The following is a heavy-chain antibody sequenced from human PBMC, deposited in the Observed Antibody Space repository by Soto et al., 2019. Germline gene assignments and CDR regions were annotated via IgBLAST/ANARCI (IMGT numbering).Heavy chain of an antibody. V-gene: IGHV3-15*01. D-gene: IGHD5-12*01. Sequence: GGSLRLSCAASGFTFSNAWMSWVRQAPGKGLEWVGHIKSKTDGGTTEYAEPVKGRFTISRDDSKNTLYLQMNSLKTEDTAVYYCTTDVATTNDYWGQGTLVTVSS. J-gene: IGHJ4*02. CDR2: IKSKTDGGTT. CDR3: TTDVATTNDY. CDR1: GFTFSNAW.